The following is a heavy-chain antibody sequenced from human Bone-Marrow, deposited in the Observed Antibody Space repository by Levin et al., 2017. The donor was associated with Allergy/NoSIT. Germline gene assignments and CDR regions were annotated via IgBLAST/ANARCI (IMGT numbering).Heavy chain of an antibody. CDR2: IYYSGST. D-gene: IGHD4-23*01. CDR1: GGSISSGGYY. CDR3: ARGTTVVTPFWFDP. V-gene: IGHV4-31*03. Sequence: LRLSCTVSGGSISSGGYYWSWIRQHPGKGLEWIGYIYYSGSTYYNPSLKSRVTISVDTSKNQFSLKLSSVTAADTAVYYCARGTTVVTPFWFDPWGQGTLVTVSS. J-gene: IGHJ5*02.